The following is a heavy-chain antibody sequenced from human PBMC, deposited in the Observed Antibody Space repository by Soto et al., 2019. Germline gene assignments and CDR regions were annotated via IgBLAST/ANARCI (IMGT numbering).Heavy chain of an antibody. CDR2: ISSGGRHQ. J-gene: IGHJ4*02. CDR1: GFTVSAYE. D-gene: IGHD6-19*01. CDR3: AKDAVPGTPDFFDF. Sequence: GGSLRLSCVGSGFTVSAYEIHWVRQAPGKGLDWVAVISSGGRHQFYTDSVRGRFTISRDDSKNTVFQQMNNLTPQDAAIYYFAKDAVPGTPDFFDFWGEGTLEIVS. V-gene: IGHV3-30*04.